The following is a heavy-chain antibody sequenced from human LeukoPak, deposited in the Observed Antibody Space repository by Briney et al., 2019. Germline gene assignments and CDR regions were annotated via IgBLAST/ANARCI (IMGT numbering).Heavy chain of an antibody. CDR2: IRSKAYGETA. D-gene: IGHD1-1*01. J-gene: IGHJ4*02. CDR3: TRDRGAYNLYDY. V-gene: IGHV3-49*04. CDR1: GFIVSNNY. Sequence: GGSLRLSCAASGFIVSNNYMSWVRQAPGKGLEWVGFIRSKAYGETADYAASVKGRFTISRDDSKAIAYLQMNSLKTEDTAVYHCTRDRGAYNLYDYWGQGTLVTVSS.